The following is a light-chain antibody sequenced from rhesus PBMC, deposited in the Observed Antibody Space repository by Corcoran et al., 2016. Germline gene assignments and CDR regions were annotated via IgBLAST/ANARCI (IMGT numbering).Light chain of an antibody. Sequence: QSAPTQPPSVSGSPGQSVTISCTGTSSDVGGYNYVAWYQQNPGKAPKLMIYDVSKRPSGVSDRFSGSKSGNTASLTISGLQAEDEADYYCCSYRTSSTYIFGAGTRLTVL. CDR2: DVS. CDR1: SSDVGGYNY. J-gene: IGLJ1*01. V-gene: IGLV2S7*01. CDR3: CSYRTSSTYI.